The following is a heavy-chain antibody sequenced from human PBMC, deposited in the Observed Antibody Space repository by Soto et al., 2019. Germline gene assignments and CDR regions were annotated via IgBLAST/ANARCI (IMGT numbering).Heavy chain of an antibody. Sequence: EVQLLESGGGLVQPGGSLRLSCAASGFTFSSYAMNLVRQTPGKGLEWVSSIIGSGGSTYYADSVKGRFTISRDNSKNTLYLQMNSLRAEYTAVYYCAKGFLGSCSGARCYSFDYWGQGTPVTVSS. CDR1: GFTFSSYA. D-gene: IGHD2-15*01. CDR2: IIGSGGST. V-gene: IGHV3-23*01. CDR3: AKGFLGSCSGARCYSFDY. J-gene: IGHJ4*02.